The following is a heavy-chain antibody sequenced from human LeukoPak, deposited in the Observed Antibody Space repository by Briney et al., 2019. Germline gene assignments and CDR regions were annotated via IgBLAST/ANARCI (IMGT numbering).Heavy chain of an antibody. V-gene: IGHV3-23*01. CDR3: AKDPDYYDSSGYNAFDI. CDR2: ISGSGGST. D-gene: IGHD3-22*01. J-gene: IGHJ3*02. CDR1: GFTFSSYA. Sequence: GGSLRLSCAASGFTFSSYAMSWVRQAPGKGLEWVSAISGSGGSTYYADSVKGRFTISRDNSKNTLYLQMNSLRAEDAAVYYCAKDPDYYDSSGYNAFDIWGQGTMVTVSS.